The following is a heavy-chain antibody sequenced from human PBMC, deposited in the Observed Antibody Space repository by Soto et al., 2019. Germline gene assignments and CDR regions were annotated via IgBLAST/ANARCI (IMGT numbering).Heavy chain of an antibody. V-gene: IGHV3-23*01. Sequence: EVEVLESGGGLVQPGGSLRLSCAASGFTFSAYVMSWVRQAPGKGLEWVSSITSSGGGTYYADSGKGRFTVSRDNSKNTVYLQMNSLRDEDTAVYYCAKLTAAWGQGTLVTVSS. CDR1: GFTFSAYV. CDR3: AKLTAA. J-gene: IGHJ4*02. D-gene: IGHD6-13*01. CDR2: ITSSGGGT.